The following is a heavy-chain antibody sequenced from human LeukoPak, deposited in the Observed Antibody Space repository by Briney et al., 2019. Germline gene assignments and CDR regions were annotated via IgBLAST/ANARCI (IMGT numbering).Heavy chain of an antibody. CDR2: IYTTGST. D-gene: IGHD6-19*01. CDR1: GGPFNNFY. V-gene: IGHV4-4*07. J-gene: IGHJ6*03. Sequence: SETLSLTCTVSGGPFNNFYWSWLRQSAGKGLEWIGRIYTTGSTNYNPSLKSRVTMSVDTSKNQFSFKLSSVTAADMAVYYCARGYSSGWYYVDAWGTGTTVTVSS. CDR3: ARGYSSGWYYVDA.